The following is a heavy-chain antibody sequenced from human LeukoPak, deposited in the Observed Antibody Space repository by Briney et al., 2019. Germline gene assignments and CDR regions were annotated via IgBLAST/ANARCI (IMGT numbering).Heavy chain of an antibody. CDR1: GFTFRNYW. CDR2: IKQDGSEK. J-gene: IGHJ4*02. Sequence: GGSLRLSCAASGFTFRNYWMSWVRQAPGKGLEWVANIKQDGSEKNYVDSVKGRFTISRDNAKNSLYLQMNSLRAEDTAVYYCARDQSRDGYNWVDYWGQGTLVTVSS. V-gene: IGHV3-7*01. D-gene: IGHD5-24*01. CDR3: ARDQSRDGYNWVDY.